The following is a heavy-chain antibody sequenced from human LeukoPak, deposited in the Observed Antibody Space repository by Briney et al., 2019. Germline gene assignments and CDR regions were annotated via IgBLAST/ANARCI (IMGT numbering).Heavy chain of an antibody. CDR1: GGTFSSYA. V-gene: IGHV1-69*06. Sequence: SVKVSCKASGGTFSSYAISWVRQAPGQGLEWMGGIIPIFGTANYAQKFQGRVTITADKSTSTAYMELSSLRSEDTAVYYCARDLREHGVFDIWGQGTLVTVSS. CDR3: ARDLREHGVFDI. D-gene: IGHD1-26*01. CDR2: IIPIFGTA. J-gene: IGHJ3*02.